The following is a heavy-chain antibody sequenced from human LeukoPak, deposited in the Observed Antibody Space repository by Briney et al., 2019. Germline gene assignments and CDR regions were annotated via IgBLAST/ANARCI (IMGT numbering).Heavy chain of an antibody. J-gene: IGHJ6*03. Sequence: NPSETLSLTCTVSGGSVSSYYWSWIRQPPGKGLEWIGYIYYSGSTNYNPSLKSRVTISVDTSKNQFSLKLSSVTAADTAVYYCARIESYYYYYYMDVWGKGTTVTVSS. V-gene: IGHV4-59*02. CDR1: GGSVSSYY. CDR3: ARIESYYYYYYMDV. CDR2: IYYSGST.